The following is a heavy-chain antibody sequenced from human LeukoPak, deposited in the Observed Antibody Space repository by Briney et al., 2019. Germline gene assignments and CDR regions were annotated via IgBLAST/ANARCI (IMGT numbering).Heavy chain of an antibody. D-gene: IGHD2-15*01. V-gene: IGHV1-69*01. J-gene: IGHJ4*02. CDR1: GGTFSSYV. Sequence: GSSVKVSCKASGGTFSSYVISWVRQAPGQGLEWMGGIIPIFGTANHAQKFQGRVTIAADESTSTAYMELSSLRSEDTAVYYCASRLERYCSGGSCYPEDYWGQGTLVTVSS. CDR3: ASRLERYCSGGSCYPEDY. CDR2: IIPIFGTA.